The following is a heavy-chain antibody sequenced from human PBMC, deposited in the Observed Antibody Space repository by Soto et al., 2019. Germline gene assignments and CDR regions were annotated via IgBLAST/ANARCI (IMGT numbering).Heavy chain of an antibody. CDR3: ARVHCGGPCRPGEWFYYYGMDV. CDR1: GGTFSSYA. CDR2: IIPIFGTA. V-gene: IGHV1-69*06. D-gene: IGHD4-17*01. J-gene: IGHJ6*02. Sequence: SVNVSCKASGGTFSSYAISWVRQAPGQGLEWMGGIIPIFGTANYAQKFQGRVTITADKSTSTAYMELSSLRSEDTAVYYCARVHCGGPCRPGEWFYYYGMDVWGQGTTVTVSS.